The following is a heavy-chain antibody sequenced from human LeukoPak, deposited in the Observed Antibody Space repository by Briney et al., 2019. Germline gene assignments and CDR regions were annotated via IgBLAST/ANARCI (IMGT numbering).Heavy chain of an antibody. CDR2: IYYSGST. CDR3: ARGYYYYYMDV. V-gene: IGHV4-59*01. Sequence: SETLSLTCTVSGGSISSYYWSWIRQPPGKGLEWIGYIYYSGSTNYNPSLKSRVTISVDTSKNQFSLKLSSVTAADAAVYYCARGYYYYYMDVWGKGTTVTVSS. J-gene: IGHJ6*03. CDR1: GGSISSYY.